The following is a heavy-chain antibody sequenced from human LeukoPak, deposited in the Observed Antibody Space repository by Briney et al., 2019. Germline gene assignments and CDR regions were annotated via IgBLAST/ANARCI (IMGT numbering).Heavy chain of an antibody. CDR2: ISSSSSYI. CDR3: AREEIAVASSYYYYMDV. J-gene: IGHJ6*03. Sequence: PGGSLRLSCAASGFTFSSYSMNWVRQAPGKGLEWVSSISSSSSYIYYADSVKGRFTISRDNAKNSLYLQMYSLRAEDTAVYYCAREEIAVASSYYYYMDVWGKGTTVTVSS. V-gene: IGHV3-21*01. D-gene: IGHD6-19*01. CDR1: GFTFSSYS.